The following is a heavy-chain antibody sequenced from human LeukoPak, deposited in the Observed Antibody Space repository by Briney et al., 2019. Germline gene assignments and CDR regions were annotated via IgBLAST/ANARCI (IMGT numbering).Heavy chain of an antibody. Sequence: PGRSLRLSCAASGFTFSSNGMHWVRQAPGKGLEWVGIIWYDGSNKYYADSVKGRFTISRDNSKNTLYLQMNSLRVEDTAVYYCARPYYSNCYYYGMDVWGQGTTVTVSS. CDR2: IWYDGSNK. J-gene: IGHJ6*02. CDR1: GFTFSSNG. D-gene: IGHD4-11*01. V-gene: IGHV3-33*01. CDR3: ARPYYSNCYYYGMDV.